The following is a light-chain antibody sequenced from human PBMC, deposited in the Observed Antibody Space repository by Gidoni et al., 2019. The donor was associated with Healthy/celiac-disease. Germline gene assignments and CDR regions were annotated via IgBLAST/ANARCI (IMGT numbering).Light chain of an antibody. CDR2: GAS. J-gene: IGKJ1*01. V-gene: IGKV3-20*01. CDR1: QSVSSY. Sequence: IVLTLSPGTLSLSPRERATLSCRASQSVSSYLVWYQQKPGQAPRLLIYGASSRATGIPDRFSGSGSGTDFTLTISRLEPEDFAVYYCQQYGSSPGTFGQGTKVEIK. CDR3: QQYGSSPGT.